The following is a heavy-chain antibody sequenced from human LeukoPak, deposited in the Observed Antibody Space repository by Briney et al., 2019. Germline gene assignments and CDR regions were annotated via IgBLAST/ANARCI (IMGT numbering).Heavy chain of an antibody. J-gene: IGHJ4*03. Sequence: SETLSLTCADYGGSFSRYYWSWIRQSPGKGLEWIAEIDHRGDTNYNPSVKSRVTISVDTSKNQFSLKVRSLSAADTAVYYCARGATISETGYFDFWGQGTPVTVSS. CDR2: IDHRGDT. V-gene: IGHV4-34*01. CDR1: GGSFSRYY. D-gene: IGHD5-24*01. CDR3: ARGATISETGYFDF.